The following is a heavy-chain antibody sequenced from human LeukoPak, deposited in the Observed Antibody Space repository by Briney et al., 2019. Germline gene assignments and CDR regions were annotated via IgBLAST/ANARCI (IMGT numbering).Heavy chain of an antibody. Sequence: ASVKVSCKASGGTFSTLDLSWVRQAPGHGLEWMGGIIPLFGPANYAQKFQDRVIIIADESTTTAYMELSSLRSEDTAVYYCARLGSGYDPGDFWGQGTLVTVST. J-gene: IGHJ4*02. CDR2: IIPLFGPA. CDR3: ARLGSGYDPGDF. CDR1: GGTFSTLD. D-gene: IGHD5-12*01. V-gene: IGHV1-69*13.